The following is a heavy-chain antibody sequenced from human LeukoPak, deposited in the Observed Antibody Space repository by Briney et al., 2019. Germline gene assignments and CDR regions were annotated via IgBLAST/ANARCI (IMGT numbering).Heavy chain of an antibody. CDR1: GFTVSSNY. D-gene: IGHD3-10*01. Sequence: LRLSCAASGFTVSSNYMSWVRQAPGKGLEWVSVNYSGGSTYYADSVKGRFTISRDNSKNTLYLQMNSLRAEDTAVYYCASETYGSGSYDYWGQGTLVTVSS. CDR3: ASETYGSGSYDY. V-gene: IGHV3-66*01. J-gene: IGHJ4*02. CDR2: NYSGGST.